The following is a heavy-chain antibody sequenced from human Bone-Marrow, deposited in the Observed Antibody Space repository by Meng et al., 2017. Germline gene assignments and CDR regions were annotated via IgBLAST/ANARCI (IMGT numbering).Heavy chain of an antibody. CDR3: TTVDMVRGVIITYYFDY. J-gene: IGHJ4*02. V-gene: IGHV3-15*01. D-gene: IGHD3-10*01. CDR1: GFTFSNAW. CDR2: IKSKTDGGTT. Sequence: GGPLRLSCAASGFTFSNAWMSWVRQAPGKGLEWVGRIKSKTDGGTTDYAAPVKGRFTISRDDSKNTLYLQMNSLKTEDTAVYYCTTVDMVRGVIITYYFDYWGQGTLVTVSS.